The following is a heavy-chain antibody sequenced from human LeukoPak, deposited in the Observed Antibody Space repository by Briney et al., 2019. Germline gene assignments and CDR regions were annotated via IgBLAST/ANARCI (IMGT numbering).Heavy chain of an antibody. CDR3: ALLWFGELLDGA. J-gene: IGHJ5*02. V-gene: IGHV3-23*01. CDR1: GFTFSNFA. CDR2: ISGSGDIT. Sequence: GGSLRLSCAASGFTFSNFAMSWVRQAPGKGLEWVSGISGSGDITYFADSVKGRFTISRDNSKNTLYLQMNSLRAEDTAVYYCALLWFGELLDGAWGQGTLVTVSS. D-gene: IGHD3-10*01.